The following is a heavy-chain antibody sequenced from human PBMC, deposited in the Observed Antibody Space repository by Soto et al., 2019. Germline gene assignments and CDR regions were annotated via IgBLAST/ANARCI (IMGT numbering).Heavy chain of an antibody. D-gene: IGHD6-13*01. CDR1: GYTFNTYD. Sequence: QVQLVQSGAEVKKPGASVKVSCKASGYTFNTYDIEWVRLATGQGLEWMGSMNPNTGSTDYAQKCQGIVIMTMTTSISTAYRELSSLRSDDTAIYYCARTMGGIAAAGSDFWGQGTLVTVSA. CDR3: ARTMGGIAAAGSDF. V-gene: IGHV1-8*01. CDR2: MNPNTGST. J-gene: IGHJ4*02.